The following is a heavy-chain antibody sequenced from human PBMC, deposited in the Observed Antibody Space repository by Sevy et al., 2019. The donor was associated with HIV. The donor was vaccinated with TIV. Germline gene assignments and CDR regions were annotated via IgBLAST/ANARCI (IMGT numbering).Heavy chain of an antibody. J-gene: IGHJ4*02. CDR1: GYSFSDYY. D-gene: IGHD1-26*01. V-gene: IGHV1-2*06. CDR3: VTFSARRI. CDR2: ITPNSGAT. Sequence: GASVKVSCKASGYSFSDYYMHWVRQAPGQGLEWMGRITPNSGATTYAQKFQGRVTMTRDTSISTAYMELRGLRSDDTAIYYCVTFSARRIWGQGTLVTVSS.